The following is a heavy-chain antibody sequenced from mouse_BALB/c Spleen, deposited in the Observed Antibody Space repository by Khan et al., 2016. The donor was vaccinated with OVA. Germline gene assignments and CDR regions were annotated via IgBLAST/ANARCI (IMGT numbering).Heavy chain of an antibody. CDR3: ARKNGSDFDY. CDR1: GYPFTGYF. D-gene: IGHD1-1*01. Sequence: EVQLVESGPELVKPGASVKISCKASGYPFTGYFMNCVMQSHGKSLEWIGRINPHIGETFYNQKFKGKATLTVDESSSTAHMELRSLASEDSAVYYCARKNGSDFDYWGQGTMLTVSS. J-gene: IGHJ2*01. V-gene: IGHV1-20*02. CDR2: INPHIGET.